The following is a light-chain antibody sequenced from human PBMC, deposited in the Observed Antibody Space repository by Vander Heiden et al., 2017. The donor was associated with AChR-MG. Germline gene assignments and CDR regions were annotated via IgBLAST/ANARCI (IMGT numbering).Light chain of an antibody. CDR1: LGISSY. CDR2: AAS. CDR3: QQCDSTRVT. V-gene: IGKV1-39*01. J-gene: IGKJ2*01. Sequence: IHMTLSPCYLSALVGERVPSTSRACLGISSYLDWYQQKPGKAPKLLIYAASSLQSGVPSRFSGSGSGTDFTLTISSLEPEDFAAYYCQQCDSTRVTFGQGTKLEIK.